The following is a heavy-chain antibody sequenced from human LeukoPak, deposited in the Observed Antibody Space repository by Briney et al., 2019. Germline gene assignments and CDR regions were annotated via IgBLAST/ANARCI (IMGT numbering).Heavy chain of an antibody. CDR1: GGSISNENW. J-gene: IGHJ3*02. V-gene: IGHV4-4*02. Sequence: SGTLSLTCAVSGGSISNENWWSWVRQPPGKGLEWIGEIHHRGGTNYNPSLRSRVTISIDTSKNQFSLKLTSVTAADTAVYYCATPNDAFDIWGQGTMVTVSS. CDR2: IHHRGGT. CDR3: ATPNDAFDI.